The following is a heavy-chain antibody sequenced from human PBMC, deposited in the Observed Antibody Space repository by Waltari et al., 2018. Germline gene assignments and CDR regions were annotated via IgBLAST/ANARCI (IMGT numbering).Heavy chain of an antibody. D-gene: IGHD6-13*01. CDR1: GFTFRNNW. CDR2: INQDGSEK. V-gene: IGHV3-7*01. J-gene: IGHJ4*02. CDR3: TRGGDDSSWYWRN. Sequence: EVQLVESGGGLVQPGGSLRLSCAASGFTFRNNWMTWVRQAPGKGLEWVANINQDGSEKDSVESVKGRFTISRDNAKNSLYLQLNSLRAYDTAVYDCTRGGDDSSWYWRNWGQGTLVTVSS.